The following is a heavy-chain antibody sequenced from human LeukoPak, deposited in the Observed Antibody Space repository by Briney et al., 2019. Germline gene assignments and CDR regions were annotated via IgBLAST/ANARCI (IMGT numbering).Heavy chain of an antibody. V-gene: IGHV1-58*02. CDR2: IVVASGNT. Sequence: SVKVSCKASGFTFTNSAMQWVRQARGQRLEWIGWIVVASGNTKYSQKFQERVTITRDTSTSTAYMELSSLRAEDTAVYYCAAAPIEMQQRGFDYWGQGTLVTVSS. CDR1: GFTFTNSA. CDR3: AAAPIEMQQRGFDY. J-gene: IGHJ4*02. D-gene: IGHD5-24*01.